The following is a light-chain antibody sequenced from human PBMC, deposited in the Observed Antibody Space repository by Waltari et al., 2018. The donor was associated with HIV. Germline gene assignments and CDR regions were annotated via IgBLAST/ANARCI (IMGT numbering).Light chain of an antibody. CDR2: EVS. Sequence: QSALTQPASVSGPPGQSITISCTGTSSDVGRYNVVSWYQQHPGKAPKLMIYEVSKRPSGVSNRFSGSKSGNTASLTISGLQAEDEAEYYCCSYAGRSTHVFGTGTKVTVL. CDR3: CSYAGRSTHV. V-gene: IGLV2-23*02. CDR1: SSDVGRYNV. J-gene: IGLJ1*01.